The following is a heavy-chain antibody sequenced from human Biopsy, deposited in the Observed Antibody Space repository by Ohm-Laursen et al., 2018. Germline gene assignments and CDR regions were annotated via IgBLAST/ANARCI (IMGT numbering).Heavy chain of an antibody. J-gene: IGHJ2*01. D-gene: IGHD3-22*01. CDR2: VYYTGSS. CDR3: ARDRGYYSDRTVPGYFDL. V-gene: IGHV4-59*01. CDR1: GDSISSYY. Sequence: SETLSLTCSVSGDSISSYYWSWIRQPPGKGLQWIGYVYYTGSSDYNPSLQRRVTISVDTSKNHFSLRLWSVTPADTAIYYCARDRGYYSDRTVPGYFDLWGRGTLVTVSS.